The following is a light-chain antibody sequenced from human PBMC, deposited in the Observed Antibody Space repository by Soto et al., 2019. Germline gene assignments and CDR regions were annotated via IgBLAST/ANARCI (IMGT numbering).Light chain of an antibody. Sequence: QTVVTQEPSLTVSPGGTVTLTCGSSTGAVTSNHHPYWFQQKAGQAPRTLIYDTSHKHSWTPARFSGSLLGDKAALTLSGGQHEDESQYYCLLSYHAARVFGGGTKLTVL. V-gene: IGLV7-46*01. CDR3: LLSYHAARV. J-gene: IGLJ2*01. CDR2: DTS. CDR1: TGAVTSNHH.